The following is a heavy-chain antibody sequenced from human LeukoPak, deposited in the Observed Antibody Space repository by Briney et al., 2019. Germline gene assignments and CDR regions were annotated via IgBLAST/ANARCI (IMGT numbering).Heavy chain of an antibody. CDR1: GGSFSGYY. CDR3: ARLGYYFDY. Sequence: SETLSLTCAVYGGSFSGYYWSWIRQPPGKGLEWIGEINHSGSTNYNPSLKSRVTISVDTSKNQFSLKLSSVTAADTAVYYCARLGYYFDYWGQGTLVTVPS. J-gene: IGHJ4*02. D-gene: IGHD7-27*01. CDR2: INHSGST. V-gene: IGHV4-34*01.